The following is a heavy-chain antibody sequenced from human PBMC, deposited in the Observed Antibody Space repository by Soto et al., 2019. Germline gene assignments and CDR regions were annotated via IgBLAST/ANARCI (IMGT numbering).Heavy chain of an antibody. CDR3: ARVEGQQLVDYYYYYGMDV. V-gene: IGHV4-31*03. CDR1: GGSISSGGYY. J-gene: IGHJ6*02. CDR2: IYYSGST. D-gene: IGHD6-13*01. Sequence: PSESLSITCTVSGGSISSGGYYWSWIRQHPGKGLAWIGYIYYSGSTYYNPSLKSRVTISVDTSKNQFSLKLSSVTAADTAVYYCARVEGQQLVDYYYYYGMDVWGQGTTVTVS.